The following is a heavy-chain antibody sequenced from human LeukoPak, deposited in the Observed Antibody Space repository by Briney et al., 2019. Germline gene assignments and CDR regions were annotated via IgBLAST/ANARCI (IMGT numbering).Heavy chain of an antibody. D-gene: IGHD2-21*02. CDR1: GFTFSSYG. Sequence: GGSLRLSCAASGFTFSSYGMSWVRQAPGKGLEWVSAISGSGGSTYYADSVKGRFTISRDNSKNTLYVQMKSLRAEDTAVYYCAKDFVVVPGNVNYLDYWGQGTLVTVSS. CDR2: ISGSGGST. J-gene: IGHJ4*02. V-gene: IGHV3-23*01. CDR3: AKDFVVVPGNVNYLDY.